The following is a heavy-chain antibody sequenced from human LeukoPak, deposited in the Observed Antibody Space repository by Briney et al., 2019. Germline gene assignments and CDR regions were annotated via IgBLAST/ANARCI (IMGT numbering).Heavy chain of an antibody. D-gene: IGHD2-2*01. V-gene: IGHV4-59*12. CDR3: ARVGTSSYYYYGMDV. Sequence: SETLSLTCTVSGGSFSTNFWNWIRQPPGKGLEWLGYIHYTGTTNYNPSLKSRVTMSVDTSKNQFSLKLSSVTAADTAVYYCARVGTSSYYYYGMDVWGQGTTVTVSS. J-gene: IGHJ6*02. CDR1: GGSFSTNF. CDR2: IHYTGTT.